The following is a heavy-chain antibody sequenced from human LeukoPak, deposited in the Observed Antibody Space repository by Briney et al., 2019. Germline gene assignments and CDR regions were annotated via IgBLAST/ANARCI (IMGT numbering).Heavy chain of an antibody. D-gene: IGHD3-22*01. CDR1: GGXXSXXXXX. CDR2: XXYSGST. Sequence: SQTLSLTCTVSGGXXSXXXXXXSXXXRXPXXGXEXXXYXXYSGSTYYNPSLKSRVTISVDTSKNQFSLKLCSVTAAETAVYYCARDLRDSSGYYPRNWFDPWGQGTLVTVS. CDR3: ARDLRDSSGYYPRNWFDP. J-gene: IGHJ5*02. V-gene: IGHV4-30-4*01.